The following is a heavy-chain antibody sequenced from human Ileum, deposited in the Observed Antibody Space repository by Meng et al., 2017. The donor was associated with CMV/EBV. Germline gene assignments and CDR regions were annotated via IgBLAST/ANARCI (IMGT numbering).Heavy chain of an antibody. V-gene: IGHV1-2*02. CDR3: ARDGRGYLARGGYFDY. J-gene: IGHJ4*02. D-gene: IGHD1-26*01. CDR1: GYTFTGYY. Sequence: ASVKVSCKASGYTFTGYYMHWVRQAPGQGLEWMGWINPNSGGTNYAQKFQGRVTMTRDTSISTAYMELSRLRSDDTAVYYCARDGRGYLARGGYFDYWGQGTLVTVSS. CDR2: INPNSGGT.